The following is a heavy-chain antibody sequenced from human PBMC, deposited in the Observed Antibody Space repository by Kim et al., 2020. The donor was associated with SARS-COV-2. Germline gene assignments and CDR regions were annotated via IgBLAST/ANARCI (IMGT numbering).Heavy chain of an antibody. CDR2: ISYDGSNK. V-gene: IGHV3-30-3*01. D-gene: IGHD3-10*01. CDR3: GYGSGSYHTPPRFDP. CDR1: GFTFSSYA. Sequence: GGSLRLSCAASGFTFSSYAMHWVRQAPGKGLEWVAVISYDGSNKYYADSVKGRFTISRDNSKNTLYLQMNSLRAEDTAVYYPGYGSGSYHTPPRFDPWGQGTLVTVSS. J-gene: IGHJ5*02.